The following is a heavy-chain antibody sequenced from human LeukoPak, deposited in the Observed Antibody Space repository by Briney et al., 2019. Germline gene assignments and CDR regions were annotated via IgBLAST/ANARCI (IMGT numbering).Heavy chain of an antibody. V-gene: IGHV1-58*02. CDR2: IVGDSTDT. CDR3: AADPDTTMAFDC. CDR1: GFTFTSSS. J-gene: IGHJ4*02. Sequence: GTSVNLSCKASGFTFTSSSIQWIRQARGQRLEWIGWIVGDSTDTYYAQRFQERVTIARDMSTSTAYLELSSLRSEDTAVYYCAADPDTTMAFDCWGQGTLVTVSS. D-gene: IGHD5-18*01.